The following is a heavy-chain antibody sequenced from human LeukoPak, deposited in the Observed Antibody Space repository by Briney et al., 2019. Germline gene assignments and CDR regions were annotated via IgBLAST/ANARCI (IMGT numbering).Heavy chain of an antibody. Sequence: GGSLRLSGAASGFTVSSNYMSWVRQAPGKGLEWVSVIYSGGSTYYADSVKGRFTISRDNSKNTLYLQMNSLRAEDTAVYYCARHKGHNYYMDVWGKGTTVTVSS. CDR1: GFTVSSNY. CDR3: ARHKGHNYYMDV. J-gene: IGHJ6*03. V-gene: IGHV3-53*01. CDR2: IYSGGST. D-gene: IGHD2-21*01.